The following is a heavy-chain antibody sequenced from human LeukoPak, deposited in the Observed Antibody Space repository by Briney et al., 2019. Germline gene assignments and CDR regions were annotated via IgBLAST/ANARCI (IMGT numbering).Heavy chain of an antibody. CDR2: TYYRSKWYN. CDR3: ARDLGPLRFGEGFSWFDP. D-gene: IGHD3-10*01. CDR1: GDSVSSNSAA. Sequence: SQTLSLTCAISGDSVSSNSAAWNWIRQSPSRGPEWLGRTYYRSKWYNDYAVSVKSRITINPDTSKNQFSLQLNSVTPEDTAVYYCARDLGPLRFGEGFSWFDPWGQGTLVTVSS. V-gene: IGHV6-1*01. J-gene: IGHJ5*02.